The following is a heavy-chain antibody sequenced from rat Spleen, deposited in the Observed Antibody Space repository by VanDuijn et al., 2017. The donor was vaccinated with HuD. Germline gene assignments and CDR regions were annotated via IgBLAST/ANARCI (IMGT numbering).Heavy chain of an antibody. J-gene: IGHJ1*01. D-gene: IGHD4-1*01. CDR2: MWSDGDT. Sequence: QLEESAPSPVQPSQTLSLTSTLSGFPLTSFHVHWVSQPPGKGLEWMGVMWSDGDTSYNSALKSRLSISRDTSKSQVFLKMNSLQTEDTATYYCARDDGDFDFWGPGTMVTVSS. CDR3: ARDDGDFDF. CDR1: GFPLTSFH. V-gene: IGHV2-32*01.